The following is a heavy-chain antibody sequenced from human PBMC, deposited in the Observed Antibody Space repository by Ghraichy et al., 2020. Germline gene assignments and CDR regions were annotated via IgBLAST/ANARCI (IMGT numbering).Heavy chain of an antibody. J-gene: IGHJ4*02. V-gene: IGHV3-23*01. D-gene: IGHD1-7*01. CDR1: GFTFSKYA. CDR2: IGTNDDT. CDR3: AKYLPGTTSTRSFDY. Sequence: GESLRLSCADSGFTFSKYAMVWVRQAPGKGLEWVSTIGTNDDTYYTDSVKGRFIISRDTSKSTLYLQMNRLRAEDTAVYYCAKYLPGTTSTRSFDYWGQGTLVTVSS.